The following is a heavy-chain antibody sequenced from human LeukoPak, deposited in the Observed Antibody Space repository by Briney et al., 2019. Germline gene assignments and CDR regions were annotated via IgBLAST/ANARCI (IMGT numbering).Heavy chain of an antibody. CDR1: GFTFSSYS. V-gene: IGHV3-21*04. CDR3: AKDDGWVQYAN. J-gene: IGHJ4*02. CDR2: ISSSSSYI. Sequence: GGSLRLSCAASGFTFSSYSMNWVRQAPGKGLEWVSSISSSSSYIKYADSVKGRFTISRDNSKNTLYLQMNSLRAVDTAVYYCAKDDGWVQYANWGQGTLVTVSS. D-gene: IGHD5-24*01.